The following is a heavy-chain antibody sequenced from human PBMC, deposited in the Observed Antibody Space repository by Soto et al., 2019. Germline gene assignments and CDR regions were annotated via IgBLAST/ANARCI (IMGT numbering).Heavy chain of an antibody. V-gene: IGHV3-23*01. CDR2: ISAIGGST. CDR3: AKREGGSATYTRYLAH. D-gene: IGHD3-10*01. CDR1: GFTFSSCA. J-gene: IGHJ4*01. Sequence: GGSLRLSCAASGFTFSSCAMGWVRQAPGKGLEWVSGISAIGGSTYYSDSVKGRLTISRDNSKSTLYLQMNSLRVEDTAVYYCAKREGGSATYTRYLAHWGQGTLVTVSS.